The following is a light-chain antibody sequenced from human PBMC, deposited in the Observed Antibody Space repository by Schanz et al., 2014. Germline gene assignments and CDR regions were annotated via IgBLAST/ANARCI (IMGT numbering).Light chain of an antibody. J-gene: IGKJ1*01. CDR1: QRVNTY. V-gene: IGKV3-15*01. Sequence: VMTQSPVTLSVSPGERATLSCRASQRVNTYLSWYQQKPGQAPRLLIYGASTRATGIPARFSGSGSGTEFTLTISSLQSEDFAVYYCQQYNGGTFGQGTKVEIK. CDR2: GAS. CDR3: QQYNGGT.